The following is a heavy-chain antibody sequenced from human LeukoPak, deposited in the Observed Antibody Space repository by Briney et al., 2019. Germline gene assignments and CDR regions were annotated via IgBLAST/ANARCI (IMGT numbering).Heavy chain of an antibody. CDR1: GGSITTYY. CDR2: TSYTGST. V-gene: IGHV4-59*01. CDR3: ARARRTGRNYYDINGFYDKPFFDY. Sequence: SETLSLTCVVSGGSITTYYWSWIRQPPGKGLEWIGYTSYTGSTKYNPSLRSRVNLSLDTSKNQFSLRMTSVTAADTAVYYCARARRTGRNYYDINGFYDKPFFDYWGQGTLVTVSS. D-gene: IGHD3-22*01. J-gene: IGHJ4*02.